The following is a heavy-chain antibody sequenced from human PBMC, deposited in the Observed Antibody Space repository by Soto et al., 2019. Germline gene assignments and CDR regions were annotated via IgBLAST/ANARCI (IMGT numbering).Heavy chain of an antibody. V-gene: IGHV1-18*01. CDR1: GYTLTSYG. Sequence: ASVKVTCKASGYTLTSYGISSVRQAPRQGLEWMGWISAYNGNTNYAQKLQGRVTMTTDTSTSTAYMELRSLRSDDTAVYYCARYAGPYYYYYYMDVWGKGTTVTVSS. CDR3: ARYAGPYYYYYYMDV. CDR2: ISAYNGNT. D-gene: IGHD2-2*01. J-gene: IGHJ6*03.